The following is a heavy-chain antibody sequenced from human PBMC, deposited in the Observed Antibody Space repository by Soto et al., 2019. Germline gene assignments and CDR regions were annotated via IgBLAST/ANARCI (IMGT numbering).Heavy chain of an antibody. CDR2: IIAGNGNT. J-gene: IGHJ4*02. CDR3: ARQGDIFSYGLDY. CDR1: GYTFTNYP. D-gene: IGHD5-18*01. V-gene: IGHV1-3*01. Sequence: GASVKVSCKASGYTFTNYPMHWVRQAPGQRLEWMGWIIAGNGNTQYSQNFQGRVTSTRDTSASTAYMELRSLTSEDTAVYYCARQGDIFSYGLDYWGQGTLVTVSS.